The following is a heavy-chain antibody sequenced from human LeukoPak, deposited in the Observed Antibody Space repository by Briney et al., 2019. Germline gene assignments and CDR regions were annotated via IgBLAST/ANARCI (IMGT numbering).Heavy chain of an antibody. CDR2: ISYDGSNR. J-gene: IGHJ3*02. D-gene: IGHD1-26*01. V-gene: IGHV3-30*18. Sequence: GGSLRLSCAASGFTFSTYGMHWVRQAPGKGLEWVAVISYDGSNRHYADPVKGRFTISRDNSKNTLYLQMNSLRGEDTAMYYCAKDYLGASRTFDIWGQGTMVTASS. CDR3: AKDYLGASRTFDI. CDR1: GFTFSTYG.